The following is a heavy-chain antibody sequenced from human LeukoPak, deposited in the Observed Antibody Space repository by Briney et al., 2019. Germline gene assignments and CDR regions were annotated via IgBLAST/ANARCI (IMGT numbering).Heavy chain of an antibody. Sequence: PSETLSLTCTVSGGSISSGGYYWSWIRQPPGKGLEWIGYIYHSGSTYYNPSLKSRVTISVDRSKNQFSLKLSSVTAADTAVYYCARDGFCSSTSCPGDDAFDIWGQGTMVTVSS. V-gene: IGHV4-30-2*01. CDR1: GGSISSGGYY. J-gene: IGHJ3*02. CDR2: IYHSGST. CDR3: ARDGFCSSTSCPGDDAFDI. D-gene: IGHD2-2*01.